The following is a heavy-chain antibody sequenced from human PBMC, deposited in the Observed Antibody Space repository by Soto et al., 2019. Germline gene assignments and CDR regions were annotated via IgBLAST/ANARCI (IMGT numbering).Heavy chain of an antibody. J-gene: IGHJ4*02. CDR1: EYSFIDLG. D-gene: IGHD6-13*01. V-gene: IGHV5-51*01. Sequence: GLPQKIPCRGSEYSFIDLGSGWVRQMPGKGLEWMGITYPGDSDTRYSPSFQGRVTISADKSINTAYLQWSSLKASDTAMYYGVVQQKVPGVKYWGKRTPDT. CDR2: TYPGDSDT. CDR3: VVQQKVPGVKY.